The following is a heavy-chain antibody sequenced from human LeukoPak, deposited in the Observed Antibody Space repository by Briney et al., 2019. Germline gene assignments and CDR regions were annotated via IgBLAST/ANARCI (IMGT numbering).Heavy chain of an antibody. J-gene: IGHJ3*02. CDR3: ARPLGGDLDAFDI. CDR1: GGSISNYY. V-gene: IGHV4-59*01. Sequence: SETLSLTCTVYGGSISNYYWSWIRHPPGKRLEWIGYMHYRGSTNYNPSLTSRVTISVDTSKNQLFLKLTSVTAADTAMYFCARPLGGDLDAFDIWGQGTMVTVSS. CDR2: MHYRGST. D-gene: IGHD3-16*01.